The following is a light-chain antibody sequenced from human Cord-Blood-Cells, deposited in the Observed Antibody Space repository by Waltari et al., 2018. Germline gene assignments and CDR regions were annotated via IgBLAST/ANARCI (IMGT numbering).Light chain of an antibody. CDR3: QQYGSSPPWT. V-gene: IGKV3-20*01. CDR1: QSVSSSY. Sequence: EIVLTQSPGPLSLSPGERATLSCRASQSVSSSYLAWYQQKPGQAPRLLIYGASSRATGIPDRFSGSGSGTDFTLTISRLEPEDFAVYYCQQYGSSPPWTFGQ. J-gene: IGKJ1*01. CDR2: GAS.